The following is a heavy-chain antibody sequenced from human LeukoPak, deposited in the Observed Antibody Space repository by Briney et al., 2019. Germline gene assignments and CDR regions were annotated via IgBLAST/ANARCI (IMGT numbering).Heavy chain of an antibody. Sequence: SETLSLTCIVSGGSISSISSNNYNWGWIRQPPGKGLEWIGSIYYSGSTYYNPSLKSRVTISVDTSKNQFSLKLSSVTAADTALYYCAREMGVVTAHGIDVWGQGTTVTVSS. D-gene: IGHD4-23*01. CDR2: IYYSGST. CDR1: GGSISSISSNNYN. V-gene: IGHV4-39*02. J-gene: IGHJ6*02. CDR3: AREMGVVTAHGIDV.